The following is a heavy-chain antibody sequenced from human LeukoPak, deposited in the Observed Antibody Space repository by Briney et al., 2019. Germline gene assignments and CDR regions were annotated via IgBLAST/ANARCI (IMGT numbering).Heavy chain of an antibody. CDR3: ATEEDSSSWYFDY. Sequence: LPGGSLRLSCAASGFTFSSYWMSWVRQAPGKGLEWVANIKQDGSEKYYVDSVKGRFTISRDNAKNSLYLQMNSLRAEDTAVYYCATEEDSSSWYFDYWGQGTLVTVSS. CDR2: IKQDGSEK. D-gene: IGHD6-13*01. CDR1: GFTFSSYW. J-gene: IGHJ4*02. V-gene: IGHV3-7*01.